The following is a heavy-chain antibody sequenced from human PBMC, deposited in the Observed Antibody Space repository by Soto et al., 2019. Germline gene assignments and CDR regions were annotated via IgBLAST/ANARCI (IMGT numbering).Heavy chain of an antibody. Sequence: PGGSLRLSCAASGFTFSSYAMSWVRQAPGKGLEWVSAISGSGGSTYYADSVKGRFTISRDNSKNTLYLQMNSLRAEDTAVYYCARYSSGWYGNNWFDPWGQGTLVTVSS. D-gene: IGHD6-19*01. CDR2: ISGSGGST. CDR3: ARYSSGWYGNNWFDP. J-gene: IGHJ5*02. V-gene: IGHV3-23*01. CDR1: GFTFSSYA.